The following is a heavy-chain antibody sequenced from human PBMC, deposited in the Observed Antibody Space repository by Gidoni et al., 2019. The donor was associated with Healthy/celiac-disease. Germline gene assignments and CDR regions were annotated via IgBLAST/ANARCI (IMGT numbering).Heavy chain of an antibody. V-gene: IGHV3-23*01. CDR1: GFTFSSYA. CDR2: ISGSGGST. J-gene: IGHJ4*02. Sequence: EVQLLESGGGLVQPGGSLRLSCAASGFTFSSYAMGWVRQAPGKGLEWVSAISGSGGSTYYADSVKGRFTISRDNSKNTLYLQMNSLRAEDTAVYYCAKMIMSGYSYALTWLDYWGQGTLVTVSS. CDR3: AKMIMSGYSYALTWLDY. D-gene: IGHD5-18*01.